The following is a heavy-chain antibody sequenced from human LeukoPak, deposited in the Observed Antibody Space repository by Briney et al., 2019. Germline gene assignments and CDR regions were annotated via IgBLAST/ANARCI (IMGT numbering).Heavy chain of an antibody. V-gene: IGHV1-2*02. CDR1: GYTFTGYY. CDR2: INPNSGGT. CDR3: ARELPLNCGGDCYHYYYGMDV. Sequence: ASVKVSCKASGYTFTGYYMHWVRQAPGQGLEWMGWINPNSGGTNYAQKFQGRVTMTRNTSISTAYMELSSLRSEDTAVYYCARELPLNCGGDCYHYYYGMDVWGQGTTVTVSS. J-gene: IGHJ6*02. D-gene: IGHD2-21*02.